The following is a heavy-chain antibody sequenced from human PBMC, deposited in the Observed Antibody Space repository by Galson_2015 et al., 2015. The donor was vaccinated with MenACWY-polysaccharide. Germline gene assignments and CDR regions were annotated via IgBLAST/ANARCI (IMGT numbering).Heavy chain of an antibody. J-gene: IGHJ4*02. CDR3: AKDTANYYDSSGYYY. D-gene: IGHD3-22*01. Sequence: SLRLSCAASGFTFANFAMTWVRQAPGKGLEWVSAISGSGGGTNYADSVKGRFTISRDNSKNTLYPQMNSLRAEDTAVYYCAKDTANYYDSSGYYYWGQGTLVTVSS. CDR2: ISGSGGGT. CDR1: GFTFANFA. V-gene: IGHV3-23*01.